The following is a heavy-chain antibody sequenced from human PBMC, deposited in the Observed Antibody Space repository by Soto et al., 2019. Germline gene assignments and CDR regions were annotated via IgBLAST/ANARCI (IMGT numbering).Heavy chain of an antibody. CDR2: ISHDGINK. J-gene: IGHJ4*02. V-gene: IGHV3-30*18. Sequence: QVQLVESGGGVVQPGTSLRLSCAASGFTFSSYGIYWVRQAPGKGLEWVAVISHDGINKQYADSVKGRFTISRDNSKNTLYLQMNSLRPDDTAVYYCAKPGAVAAMGYHFDCWGQGTLVTVSS. D-gene: IGHD6-19*01. CDR1: GFTFSSYG. CDR3: AKPGAVAAMGYHFDC.